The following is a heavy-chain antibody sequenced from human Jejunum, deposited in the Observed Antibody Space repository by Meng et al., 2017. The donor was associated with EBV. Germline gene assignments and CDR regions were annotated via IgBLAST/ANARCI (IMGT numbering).Heavy chain of an antibody. V-gene: IGHV1-3*04. Sequence: QVQLVLAWAEVKKPGDSVKVFCKASGYIFTSYAIHWLRQAPGQRPEWMGWINTGNGDTKYSQKCQRRTNTHTDISKRTVYMDLSSLRSEDSGVYYCATKTVGGTTLNWFDPRCKGTLDTVSS. CDR1: GYIFTSYA. CDR3: ATKTVGGTTLNWFDP. CDR2: INTGNGDT. J-gene: IGHJ5*02. D-gene: IGHD1-26*01.